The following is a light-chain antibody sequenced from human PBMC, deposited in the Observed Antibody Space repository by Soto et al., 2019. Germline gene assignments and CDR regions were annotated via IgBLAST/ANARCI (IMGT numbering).Light chain of an antibody. V-gene: IGLV2-11*01. CDR3: CSYAGSYSYV. CDR1: SSDVGGYNY. CDR2: DVS. Sequence: QSALTQPRSVSGSPGQSVTISCTGTSSDVGGYNYVSWYQQHPGKAPKLMIYDVSKRPSGDPDRFSGSKAGKTASLTISGLQAEDEADYYCCSYAGSYSYVFGTGTKLTVL. J-gene: IGLJ1*01.